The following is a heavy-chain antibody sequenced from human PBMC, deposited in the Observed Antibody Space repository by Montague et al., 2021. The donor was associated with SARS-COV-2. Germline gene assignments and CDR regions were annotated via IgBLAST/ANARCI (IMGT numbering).Heavy chain of an antibody. CDR3: LRQHSATLPAVY. V-gene: IGHV4-59*08. D-gene: IGHD2-15*01. CDR1: GGSISSFY. CDR2: ISDSGSA. J-gene: IGHJ4*02. Sequence: SETLSLTCTVSGGSISSFYWSWFRQPPGKGLEWIGYISDSGSANYNPYLTSRATMSVDTYKNQFSLKVNSGTAADTAVYYCLRQHSATLPAVYWGQGTLVTVSS.